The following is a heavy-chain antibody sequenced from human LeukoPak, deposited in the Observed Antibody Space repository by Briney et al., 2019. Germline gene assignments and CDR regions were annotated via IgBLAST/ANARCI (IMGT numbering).Heavy chain of an antibody. V-gene: IGHV3-11*01. D-gene: IGHD1-7*01. Sequence: GGSLRLSCAASGFTFSDYYMSWIRQAPGKGLEWVSYISSSGSTIYYADSVKGRFTISGDNAKNSLYLQMNSLRAEDTAVYYCARDPHNWNYGTYFDYWGQGTLVTVSS. CDR2: ISSSGSTI. J-gene: IGHJ4*02. CDR1: GFTFSDYY. CDR3: ARDPHNWNYGTYFDY.